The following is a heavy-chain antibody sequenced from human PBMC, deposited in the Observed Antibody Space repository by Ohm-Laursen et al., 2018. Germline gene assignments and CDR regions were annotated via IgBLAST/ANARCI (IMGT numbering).Heavy chain of an antibody. CDR3: ARITYFYGNNNFLQANYFDY. J-gene: IGHJ4*02. Sequence: ASVKVSCKASGYTFSNYGISWVRQAPGQGLEWMGWISVYNGKTNYAQNFQGRVSMTTDTSTNTAYMEVRSLKSDDTAVYYCARITYFYGNNNFLQANYFDYWGQGTLVSVSS. CDR2: ISVYNGKT. D-gene: IGHD3-10*01. V-gene: IGHV1-18*01. CDR1: GYTFSNYG.